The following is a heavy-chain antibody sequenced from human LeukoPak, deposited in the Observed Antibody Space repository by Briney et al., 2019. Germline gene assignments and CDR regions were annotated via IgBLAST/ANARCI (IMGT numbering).Heavy chain of an antibody. CDR1: GGTLSSYA. D-gene: IGHD1-1*01. J-gene: IGHJ4*02. Sequence: SVKVSCKASGGTLSSYAISWVRQAPGQGLEWMGRIIPIFGTANYAQKFQGRVTITTDESTSTAYMELSSLRSEDTAVYYCASGTGTTNDYWGQGTLVTVSS. CDR3: ASGTGTTNDY. V-gene: IGHV1-69*05. CDR2: IIPIFGTA.